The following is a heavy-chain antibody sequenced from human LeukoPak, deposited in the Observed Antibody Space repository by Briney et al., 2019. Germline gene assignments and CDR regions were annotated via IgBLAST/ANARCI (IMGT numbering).Heavy chain of an antibody. CDR2: INHSGST. CDR3: ARGGTMGRSYYYYGMDV. J-gene: IGHJ6*02. Sequence: SETLSLTCAVYGGSLSGYYWSWIRQPPGKGLEWIGEINHSGSTNYNPSLKSRVTISVDTSKNQFSLKLSSVTAADTAVYYCARGGTMGRSYYYYGMDVWGQGTTVTVSS. D-gene: IGHD3-10*01. V-gene: IGHV4-34*01. CDR1: GGSLSGYY.